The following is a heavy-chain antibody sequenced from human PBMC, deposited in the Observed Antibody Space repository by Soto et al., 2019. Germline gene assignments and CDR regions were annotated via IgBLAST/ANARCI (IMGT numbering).Heavy chain of an antibody. CDR2: IIHIFGTA. J-gene: IGHJ4*02. Sequence: QVQLVQSGAEVKKPGSSVKVSCKASGGTFSSYAISWVRQAPGQGLEWMGGIIHIFGTANYAQKFQVRVTITADESTSTAYMELSSLRSEDTAVYYCARSQPDHTDYGDAEYWGQGTLVTVSS. CDR3: ARSQPDHTDYGDAEY. CDR1: GGTFSSYA. D-gene: IGHD4-17*01. V-gene: IGHV1-69*01.